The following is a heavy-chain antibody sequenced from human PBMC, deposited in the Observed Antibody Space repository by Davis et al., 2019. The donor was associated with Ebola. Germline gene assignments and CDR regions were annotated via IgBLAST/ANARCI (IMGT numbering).Heavy chain of an antibody. CDR2: IWYDGSKK. CDR1: GFTFSSYG. Sequence: PGGSLRLSCSASGFTFSSYGMHWVRQAPGKGLEWVAVIWYDGSKKYYADSVTGRFTISRDNSKNTLYLQMNSLRAEDTAVYYCAHFGVTQNAYDIWGQGTMVTVSS. CDR3: AHFGVTQNAYDI. V-gene: IGHV3-33*08. D-gene: IGHD3-10*01. J-gene: IGHJ3*02.